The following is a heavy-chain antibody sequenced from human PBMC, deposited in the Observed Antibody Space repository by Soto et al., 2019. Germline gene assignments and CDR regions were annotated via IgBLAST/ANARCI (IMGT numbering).Heavy chain of an antibody. CDR2: IDWDDDK. J-gene: IGHJ4*02. CDR3: ARESIVGATTPYFDY. V-gene: IGHV2-70*11. CDR1: GFSLSTSGMC. Sequence: SGPTLVNPTQTLTLTCTFSGFSLSTSGMCVSWIRQPPGKALEWLARIDWDDDKYYSTSLKTRLTISKDTSKNQVVLTMTNMDPVDTATYYCARESIVGATTPYFDYWGQGTLVTVSS. D-gene: IGHD1-26*01.